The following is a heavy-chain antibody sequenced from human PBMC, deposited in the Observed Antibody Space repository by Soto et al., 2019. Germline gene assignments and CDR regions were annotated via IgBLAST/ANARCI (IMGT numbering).Heavy chain of an antibody. Sequence: QVQLVESGGGVVQPGRSLRLSCVASGFTFSSYGMHWVRQAPGKGLEWVAVIWYDGSDKYYADSVKGRFTISRDNSKNTLYLQMTSLSAEDSAVYYCARDRDVVVVAANFHYWGQGTLVTVS. D-gene: IGHD2-15*01. J-gene: IGHJ4*02. CDR1: GFTFSSYG. V-gene: IGHV3-33*01. CDR3: ARDRDVVVVAANFHY. CDR2: IWYDGSDK.